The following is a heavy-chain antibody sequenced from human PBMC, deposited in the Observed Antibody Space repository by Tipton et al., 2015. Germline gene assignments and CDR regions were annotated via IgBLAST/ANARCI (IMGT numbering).Heavy chain of an antibody. V-gene: IGHV4-59*04. CDR3: ACQDYDSLTRDYQTVDY. CDR1: SDSISKYY. Sequence: TLSLTCSVSSDSISKYYWSWIRQPPGKGLEWIGSISHSGNTYYNPSLKSRVTMSRDTSKNQFSLKLTSVTAADTAVYYWACQDYDSLTRDYQTVDYWGQGTLVTVSS. J-gene: IGHJ4*02. CDR2: ISHSGNT. D-gene: IGHD3-9*01.